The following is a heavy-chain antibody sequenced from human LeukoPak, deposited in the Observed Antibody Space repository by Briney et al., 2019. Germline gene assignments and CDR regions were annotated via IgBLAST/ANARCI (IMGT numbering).Heavy chain of an antibody. J-gene: IGHJ3*02. CDR1: GCTFRGYS. Sequence: PGGSLRLSCAASGCTFRGYSMNWVRQAPGKGLEWVSYISSSSSTIYYADSVKGRFTISRDNAKNSLFLQVNSLRAEDTAIYYCARDRGGDWGGDAFDIWGQGTMVTVSS. CDR2: ISSSSSTI. CDR3: ARDRGGDWGGDAFDI. V-gene: IGHV3-48*04. D-gene: IGHD2-21*02.